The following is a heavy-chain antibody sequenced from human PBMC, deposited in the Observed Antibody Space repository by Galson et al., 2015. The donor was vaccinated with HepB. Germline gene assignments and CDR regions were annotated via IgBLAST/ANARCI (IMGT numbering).Heavy chain of an antibody. V-gene: IGHV1-18*01. CDR1: GGTFSSYA. D-gene: IGHD1-26*01. CDR3: ARDPQWYYIVGATSENYFDY. Sequence: SVKVSCKASGGTFSSYAISWVRQAPGQGLEWMGWISTYNGNTNYAQKLQGRVTMTTDTSTSTAYMELRSLRSDDTAVYYCARDPQWYYIVGATSENYFDYWGQGTLVTVSS. J-gene: IGHJ4*02. CDR2: ISTYNGNT.